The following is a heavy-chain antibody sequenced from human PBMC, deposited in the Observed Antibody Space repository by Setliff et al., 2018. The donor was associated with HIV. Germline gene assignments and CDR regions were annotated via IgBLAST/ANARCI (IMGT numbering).Heavy chain of an antibody. D-gene: IGHD2-15*01. V-gene: IGHV4-34*01. J-gene: IGHJ1*01. CDR1: GGSFNGYF. CDR2: INHSGST. CDR3: TRWPEDDPQR. Sequence: SETLPLTCAVYGGSFNGYFWSWIRQPPGKGLDWIGEINHSGSTNYNPSLNSRVATFLDTSKNQFSLRLTSVTAADTAVYYCTRWPEDDPQRWGQGTLVTVS.